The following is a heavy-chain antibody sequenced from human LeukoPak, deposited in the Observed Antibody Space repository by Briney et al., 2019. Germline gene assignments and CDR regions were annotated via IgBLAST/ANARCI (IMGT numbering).Heavy chain of an antibody. CDR1: GFTFSSYE. CDR3: ARVIIVGATGI. J-gene: IGHJ3*02. CDR2: ISSSGSIK. V-gene: IGHV3-48*03. Sequence: GGSLRLSCAASGFTFSSYEMSWVRQAPGKGLEWVSYISSSGSIKYYADSVKGRFTISRDNAKNSLYLQMNSLRAEDTAVYYCARVIIVGATGIWGQGTMVTVSS. D-gene: IGHD1-26*01.